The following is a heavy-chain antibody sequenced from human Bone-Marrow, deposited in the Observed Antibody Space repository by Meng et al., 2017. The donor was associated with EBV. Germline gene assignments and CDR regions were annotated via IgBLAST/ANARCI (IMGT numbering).Heavy chain of an antibody. CDR1: GFSLSTRGVG. D-gene: IGHD6-6*01. CDR2: IYWDDDK. CDR3: AHIIAARPFDY. Sequence: QITLKESGPTLVNTTQTLTLPCTFSGFSLSTRGVGVGWIRQPPEKALEWLALIYWDDDKRYSPSLKSRLTITKDTSKNQVVLTMTNMDPVDAATYYCAHIIAARPFDYWGQGTLVTVSS. J-gene: IGHJ4*02. V-gene: IGHV2-5*02.